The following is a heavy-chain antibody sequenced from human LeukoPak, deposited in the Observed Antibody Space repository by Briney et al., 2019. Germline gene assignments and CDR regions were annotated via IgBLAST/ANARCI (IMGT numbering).Heavy chain of an antibody. CDR2: IYYSGST. CDR3: ARDRPPYSSSSGNWFDP. J-gene: IGHJ5*02. D-gene: IGHD6-6*01. CDR1: GGSISSGDYY. Sequence: PSETLSLTCTVSGGSISSGDYYWSWIRQPPGKGLEWIGYIYYSGSTYYNPSLKSRVTISVDTSKNQFSLKLSSVTAADTAVYYCARDRPPYSSSSGNWFDPWGQGTLVTVSS. V-gene: IGHV4-30-4*08.